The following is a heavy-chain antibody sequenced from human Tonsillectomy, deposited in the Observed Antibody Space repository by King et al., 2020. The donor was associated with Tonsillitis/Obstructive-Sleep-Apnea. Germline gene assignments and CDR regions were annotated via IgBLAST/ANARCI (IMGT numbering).Heavy chain of an antibody. CDR2: IYFDDDK. CDR1: GFSRSTSGVG. CDR3: AHSLHYTLGL. J-gene: IGHJ4*02. Sequence: TLKESGPTLVKPTQTLTLTCTFSGFSRSTSGVGVGWIRQPPGKALEWLTLIYFDDDKGYSPSLKSRLTITKGTSKNQVVLTMTNMDPVGTATYYCAHSLHYTLGLWGQGTLVTVSS. V-gene: IGHV2-5*02. D-gene: IGHD2-2*02.